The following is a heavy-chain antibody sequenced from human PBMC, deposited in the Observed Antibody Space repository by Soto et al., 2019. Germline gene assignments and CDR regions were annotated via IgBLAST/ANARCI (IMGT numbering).Heavy chain of an antibody. CDR1: GGSISSGGYY. Sequence: QVQLQESGPGLVKPSQTLSLTCTVSGGSISSGGYYWSWIRQHPGKGLEWIGYIYYSGSTYYNPSLKSRVTISVDTSKNPFSLKLSSVTAADTAVYYCARTYSSSWYFDPWGQGTLVTVSS. CDR2: IYYSGST. D-gene: IGHD6-13*01. J-gene: IGHJ5*02. CDR3: ARTYSSSWYFDP. V-gene: IGHV4-31*03.